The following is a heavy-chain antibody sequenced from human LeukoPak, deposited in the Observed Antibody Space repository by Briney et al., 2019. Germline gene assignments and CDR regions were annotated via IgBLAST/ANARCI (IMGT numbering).Heavy chain of an antibody. D-gene: IGHD1-20*01. V-gene: IGHV3-11*05. Sequence: GGSLRLSCAASGFTFSDYYMSWIRQAPGKGLEWVSCISTSSTYIYYADAVKDRFTISRDNAKNSLYLQMNSLRAEDTAVYYCARDPPFIIGSTFFDYWGQGTLVTVSS. J-gene: IGHJ4*02. CDR2: ISTSSTYI. CDR3: ARDPPFIIGSTFFDY. CDR1: GFTFSDYY.